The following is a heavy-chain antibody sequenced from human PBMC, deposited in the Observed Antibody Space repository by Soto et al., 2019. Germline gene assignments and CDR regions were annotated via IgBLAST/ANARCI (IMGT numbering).Heavy chain of an antibody. CDR3: VKGYYDGRGYSNTFDL. CDR2: VHYTGST. J-gene: IGHJ3*01. V-gene: IGHV4-59*01. D-gene: IGHD3-16*01. CDR1: GASISSSY. Sequence: QVQLQESGPGLVKPSETLSLTCTVSGASISSSYWSWIRQSQGKRLEWIGYVHYTGSTKFNPSIVNRASITVDTSKNHFVQKLGSVSAADTAVYYCVKGYYDGRGYSNTFDLWGQGTMVTVSS.